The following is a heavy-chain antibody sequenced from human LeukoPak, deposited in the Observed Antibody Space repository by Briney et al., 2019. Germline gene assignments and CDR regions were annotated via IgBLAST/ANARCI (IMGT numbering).Heavy chain of an antibody. J-gene: IGHJ3*02. CDR1: GFTFGDYA. CDR2: IRSKAYGGTT. CDR3: TRDQGLSGGAFDI. Sequence: PGGSLRLSCTASGFTFGDYAMSWVRQAPGKGLEWVGSIRSKAYGGTTEYAASVKGRFTISRDDSKSIAYLQMNSLKTEDTAVYYCTRDQGLSGGAFDIWGQGTMVTVSS. D-gene: IGHD4/OR15-4a*01. V-gene: IGHV3-49*04.